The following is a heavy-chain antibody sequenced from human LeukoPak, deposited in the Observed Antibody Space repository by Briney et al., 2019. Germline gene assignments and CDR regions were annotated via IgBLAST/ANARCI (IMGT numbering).Heavy chain of an antibody. Sequence: GGSLRLSCAASGFIFSSYVMGWVRQAPGKGLEWVSSISVGGGDTFSSDSVKGRFTITRENSKNTLYLQMTGLRVEDTAVYFCAKLNLGEMAYFDSWGQGTLVTVSS. D-gene: IGHD3-16*01. CDR3: AKLNLGEMAYFDS. CDR1: GFIFSSYV. CDR2: ISVGGGDT. J-gene: IGHJ4*02. V-gene: IGHV3-23*01.